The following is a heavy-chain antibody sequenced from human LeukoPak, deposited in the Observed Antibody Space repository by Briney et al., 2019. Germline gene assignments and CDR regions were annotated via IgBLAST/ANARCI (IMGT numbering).Heavy chain of an antibody. D-gene: IGHD3-22*01. CDR3: AKDASYDSSGYYRRPNWFDP. CDR1: GFTFSSYG. J-gene: IGHJ5*02. V-gene: IGHV3-23*01. CDR2: ISGSGGST. Sequence: GGSLRLSCAASGFTFSSYGMSWVRQAPGTGLKWVSAISGSGGSTYYADSVKGRFTISRDNSKNTLYLQMNSLRDQDTAVYYCAKDASYDSSGYYRRPNWFDPWGQGTQGTVSS.